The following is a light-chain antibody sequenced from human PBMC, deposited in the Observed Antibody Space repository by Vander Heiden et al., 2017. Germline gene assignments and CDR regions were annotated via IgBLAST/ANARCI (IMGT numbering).Light chain of an antibody. J-gene: IGLJ3*02. V-gene: IGLV7-43*01. Sequence: QTVVTQEPSLTVSPGGTVTLTCASSTGAVTSGNYPNWFQQKPGQAPRTLMYTTSNKHSWTPARFSGSLLGGKAALTLSGVQPEDESDYYCLLHYSGTWVFGGGTKLTVL. CDR1: TGAVTSGNY. CDR3: LLHYSGTWV. CDR2: TTS.